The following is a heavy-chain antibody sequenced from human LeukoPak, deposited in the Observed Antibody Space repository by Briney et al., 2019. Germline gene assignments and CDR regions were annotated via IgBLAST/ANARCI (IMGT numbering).Heavy chain of an antibody. CDR1: GYTFTSYY. CDR2: INPSGGST. Sequence: GSVKVSCKASGYTFTSYYMHWVRQAPGQGLEWMGIINPSGGSTSYAQKFQGRVTMTRDTSTSTVYMELSSLRSEDTAVYYCASGIAARPFYYYYMDVWGKGTTVTVSS. D-gene: IGHD6-6*01. J-gene: IGHJ6*03. V-gene: IGHV1-46*01. CDR3: ASGIAARPFYYYYMDV.